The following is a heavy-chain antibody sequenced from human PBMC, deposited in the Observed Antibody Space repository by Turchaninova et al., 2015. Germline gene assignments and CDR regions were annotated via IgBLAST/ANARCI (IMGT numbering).Heavy chain of an antibody. J-gene: IGHJ4*02. CDR1: GFSLSTSGMR. Sequence: QVTLKESGPALVKPTQTLTLTCTFSGFSLSTSGMRVSWIRQPPGKALEWLARIDWDDDRIYSTVLKTRLTNSKDTSKNQVVLTMTNMDPVDTATYFCARLGNYYNFDSWGQGTLVTVST. D-gene: IGHD3-10*01. V-gene: IGHV2-70*04. CDR2: IDWDDDR. CDR3: ARLGNYYNFDS.